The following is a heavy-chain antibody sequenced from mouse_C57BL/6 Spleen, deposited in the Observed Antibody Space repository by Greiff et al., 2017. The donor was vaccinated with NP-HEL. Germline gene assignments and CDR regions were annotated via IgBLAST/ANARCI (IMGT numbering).Heavy chain of an antibody. V-gene: IGHV1-42*01. D-gene: IGHD1-1*01. CDR2: INPSTGGT. Sequence: VQLQQSGPELVKPGASVKISCKASGYSFTGYYMNWVKQSPEKSLEWIGEINPSTGGTTYNQKFKAKATLTVDKSSSTAYMQLKSLTSEDSAVYYCARGGYYYGRDFDYWGQGTTLTVSS. CDR1: GYSFTGYY. J-gene: IGHJ2*01. CDR3: ARGGYYYGRDFDY.